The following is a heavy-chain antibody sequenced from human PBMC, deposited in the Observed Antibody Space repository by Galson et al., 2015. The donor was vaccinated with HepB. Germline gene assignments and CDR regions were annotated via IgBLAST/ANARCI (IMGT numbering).Heavy chain of an antibody. CDR1: GFTFSSYS. CDR3: ARGRYYDSSGYTDDSDY. J-gene: IGHJ4*02. D-gene: IGHD3-22*01. Sequence: SLRLSCAASGFTFSSYSMNWVRQAPGKGLEWVSSISSSSSYIYYADSVKGRFTISGDNAKNSLYLQMNSLRAEDTAVYYCARGRYYDSSGYTDDSDYWGQGTLVTVSS. CDR2: ISSSSSYI. V-gene: IGHV3-21*01.